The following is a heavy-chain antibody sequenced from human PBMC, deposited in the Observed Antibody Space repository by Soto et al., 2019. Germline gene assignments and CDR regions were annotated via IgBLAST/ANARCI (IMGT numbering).Heavy chain of an antibody. CDR1: GGSISSSSYY. D-gene: IGHD2-2*02. J-gene: IGHJ5*02. CDR3: ARVNQLLYQGYNWFDP. V-gene: IGHV4-39*07. Sequence: LSLTCTVSGGSISSSSYYWGWIRQPPGKGLEWIGSIYYSGSTYYNPSLKSRVTISVDTSKNQFSLKLSSVTAADTAVYYCARVNQLLYQGYNWFDPWGQGTLVTDSS. CDR2: IYYSGST.